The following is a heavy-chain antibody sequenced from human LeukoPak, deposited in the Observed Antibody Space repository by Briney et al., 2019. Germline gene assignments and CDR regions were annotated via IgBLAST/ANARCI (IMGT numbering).Heavy chain of an antibody. V-gene: IGHV4-39*01. CDR2: IYYSGST. CDR1: GGCISSSSYY. CDR3: ARHSPVGIFYFDY. D-gene: IGHD1-26*01. J-gene: IGHJ4*02. Sequence: SETLSLTCTVSGGCISSSSYYWGWIRQPPGKGLEWIGSIYYSGSTYYNPSLKSRVTISVDTSKNQFSLKLSSVTAADTAVYYCARHSPVGIFYFDYWGQGTLVTVSS.